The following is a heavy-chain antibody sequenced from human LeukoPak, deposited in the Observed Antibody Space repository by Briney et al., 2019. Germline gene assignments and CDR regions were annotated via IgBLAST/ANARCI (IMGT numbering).Heavy chain of an antibody. D-gene: IGHD1-1*01. Sequence: SQTLSLTCAISGDSVSSNSAAWNWIRQSPSRGLEWLGRTYYRSKWYNDYAVSVKSRITINPDTSKNQFSLQLNSVTPEDTAVYYCARDGFGPVGAGLESQGRWFDPWGQGTLVTVSS. CDR2: TYYRSKWYN. CDR1: GDSVSSNSAA. CDR3: ARDGFGPVGAGLESQGRWFDP. V-gene: IGHV6-1*01. J-gene: IGHJ5*02.